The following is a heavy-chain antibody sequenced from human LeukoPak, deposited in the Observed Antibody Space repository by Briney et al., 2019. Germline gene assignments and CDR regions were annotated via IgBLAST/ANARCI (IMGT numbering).Heavy chain of an antibody. V-gene: IGHV1-8*01. D-gene: IGHD3-10*01. CDR1: GYTFTSYD. Sequence: GASVTVSCKASGYTFTSYDINWVRQAAGQGLEWMGWMNPNSGNTGYAQKFQGRVTLTRNTSIRTAYMELSSLRSEDTAVYYLGRSVTKVWGVISNKWFDPWGQGTPVTVS. CDR3: GRSVTKVWGVISNKWFDP. CDR2: MNPNSGNT. J-gene: IGHJ5*02.